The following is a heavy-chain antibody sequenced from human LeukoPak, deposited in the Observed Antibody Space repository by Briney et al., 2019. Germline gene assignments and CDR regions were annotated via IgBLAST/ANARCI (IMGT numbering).Heavy chain of an antibody. CDR2: ISSSSSTI. V-gene: IGHV3-48*04. D-gene: IGHD6-13*01. J-gene: IGHJ4*01. Sequence: GGSLRLSCAASGFTFSSYSMNWVRQAPGKGLEWVSYISSSSSTIYYADSVKGRFTISRDNAKNSLYLQMNSVRAEDTAVYYCARDTLAAAGTVDYWGQGTLVTVSS. CDR1: GFTFSSYS. CDR3: ARDTLAAAGTVDY.